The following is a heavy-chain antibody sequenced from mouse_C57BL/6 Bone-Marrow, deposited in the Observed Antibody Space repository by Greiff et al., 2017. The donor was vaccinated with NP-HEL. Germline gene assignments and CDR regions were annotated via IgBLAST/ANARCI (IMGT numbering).Heavy chain of an antibody. CDR1: GFNIKDDY. D-gene: IGHD2-1*01. CDR3: TTIYHMDY. V-gene: IGHV14-4*01. Sequence: EVQLQQSGAELVRPGASVNLSCTASGFNIKDDYMHWVKQRPEQGLEWIGWIDPENGDTEYASQFQGKATITADTSSNTAYLQLSSLTSEDTAVYYCTTIYHMDYWGQGTSVTVSS. J-gene: IGHJ4*01. CDR2: IDPENGDT.